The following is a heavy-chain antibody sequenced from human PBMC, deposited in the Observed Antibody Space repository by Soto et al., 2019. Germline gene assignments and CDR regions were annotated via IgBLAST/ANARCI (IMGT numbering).Heavy chain of an antibody. CDR2: ISPYSGNT. CDR3: AMVDNSLTSTPQDV. Sequence: QVQLVQSGDEVRKPGSSVKVSCKASGYIFVNYGIAWVRQAPGQGLEWMGWISPYSGNTNYASKVQGRLTMTTDTSTSTAYMDLGRLATDDTAVYYWAMVDNSLTSTPQDVWGQGTTVTVSS. CDR1: GYIFVNYG. D-gene: IGHD5-12*01. J-gene: IGHJ6*02. V-gene: IGHV1-18*01.